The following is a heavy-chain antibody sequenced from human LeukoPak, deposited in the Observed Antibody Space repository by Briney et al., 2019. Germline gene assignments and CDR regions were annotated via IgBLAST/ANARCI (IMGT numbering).Heavy chain of an antibody. J-gene: IGHJ6*02. D-gene: IGHD3-10*01. V-gene: IGHV1-18*01. CDR3: ARVYGSGSYFLIKYYYYGMDV. CDR2: ISAYNGNT. Sequence: ASVKVSCKASGYTFTSYGISWVRQAPGQGLEWMGWISAYNGNTNYAQKLQGRVTMTTDTSTSTAYMELRSLRSDDTAVYYCARVYGSGSYFLIKYYYYGMDVWGQGTTVTVSS. CDR1: GYTFTSYG.